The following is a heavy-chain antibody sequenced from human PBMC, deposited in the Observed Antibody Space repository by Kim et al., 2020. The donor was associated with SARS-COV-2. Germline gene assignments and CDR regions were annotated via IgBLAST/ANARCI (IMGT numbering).Heavy chain of an antibody. D-gene: IGHD2-2*02. J-gene: IGHJ4*02. Sequence: GGSLRLSCAASGFTFSSYAMSWVRQAPGKGLEWVSAISGSGGSTYYADSVKGRFTISRDNSKNTLYLQMNSLRAEDTAVYYCAKWIYGGYCSSTSCYTAFDYWGQGTLVTVSS. CDR1: GFTFSSYA. V-gene: IGHV3-23*01. CDR2: ISGSGGST. CDR3: AKWIYGGYCSSTSCYTAFDY.